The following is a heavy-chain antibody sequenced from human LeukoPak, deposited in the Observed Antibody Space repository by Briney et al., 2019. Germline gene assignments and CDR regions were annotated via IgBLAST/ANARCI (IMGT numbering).Heavy chain of an antibody. Sequence: SETLSLTCTVSGGSISSYYWSWIRQAPGKGLEWIGYIYYSGSINYNPSLKSRVTISVDTSKNQFSLKLSSVTAADTAVYYCARDRWDSSGYYSLDYWGQGTLVTVSS. CDR3: ARDRWDSSGYYSLDY. D-gene: IGHD3-22*01. V-gene: IGHV4-59*01. CDR2: IYYSGSI. J-gene: IGHJ4*02. CDR1: GGSISSYY.